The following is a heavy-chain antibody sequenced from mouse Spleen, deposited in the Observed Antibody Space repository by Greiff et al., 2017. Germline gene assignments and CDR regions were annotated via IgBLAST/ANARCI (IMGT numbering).Heavy chain of an antibody. CDR2: IWSGGST. Sequence: QVHVKQSGPGLVQPSQSLSITCTVSGFSLTSYGVHWVRQSPGKGLEWLGVIWSGGSTDYNAAFISRLSISKDNSKSQVFFKMNSLQADDTAIYYCARGKLGRGFAYWGQGTLVTVSA. D-gene: IGHD4-1*01. CDR1: GFSLTSYG. CDR3: ARGKLGRGFAY. V-gene: IGHV2-2*01. J-gene: IGHJ3*01.